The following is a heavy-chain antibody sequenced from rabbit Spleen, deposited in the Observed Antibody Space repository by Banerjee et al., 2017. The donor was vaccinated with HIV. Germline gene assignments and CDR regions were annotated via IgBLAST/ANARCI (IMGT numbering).Heavy chain of an antibody. J-gene: IGHJ4*01. Sequence: QEQLEESGGDLVKPEGSLTLTCTASGFSFSGNYWVCWVRQAPGKGLEWIGCIYTDGSGSTAYASWAKGRFTISKTSSTTVTLQMTSLTAADTATYFCARGSAAMTMLITGYYLNLWGPGTLVTVS. CDR1: GFSFSGNYW. V-gene: IGHV1S45*01. D-gene: IGHD2-1*01. CDR3: ARGSAAMTMLITGYYLNL. CDR2: IYTDGSGST.